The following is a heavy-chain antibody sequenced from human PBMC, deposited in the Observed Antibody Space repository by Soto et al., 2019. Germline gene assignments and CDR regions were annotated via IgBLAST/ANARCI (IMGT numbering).Heavy chain of an antibody. CDR2: IVVGSGNT. D-gene: IGHD1-26*01. V-gene: IGHV1-58*01. Sequence: EIKKTPASVKVSCKASGFTFTSSAVQWVRQARGQRLEWIGWIVVGSGNTNYAQKFQERVTITRDMSTSTAYMELSSLRSEDTAVYYCAALRYYLGPRLIYYYGMDVWGQGTTVTVSS. CDR1: GFTFTSSA. J-gene: IGHJ6*02. CDR3: AALRYYLGPRLIYYYGMDV.